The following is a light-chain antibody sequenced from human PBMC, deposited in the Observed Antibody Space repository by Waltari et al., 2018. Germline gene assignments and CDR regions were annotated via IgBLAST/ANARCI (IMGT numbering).Light chain of an antibody. J-gene: IGLJ1*01. V-gene: IGLV1-44*01. CDR2: SNN. Sequence: QSVLTQPPSASGTPGQRVTISCSVSTSNLGSNTVNWYQQFPATAPTLLIYSNNQRPSGVPDRFSASKSGTSASLAISGLYYEDEADYYCAAWDYSLNYVFGSGTKVTVL. CDR1: TSNLGSNT. CDR3: AAWDYSLNYV.